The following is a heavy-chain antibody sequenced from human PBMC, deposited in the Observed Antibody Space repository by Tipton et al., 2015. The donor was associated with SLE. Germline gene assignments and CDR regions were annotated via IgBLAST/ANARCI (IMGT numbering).Heavy chain of an antibody. CDR2: ISTYNANT. CDR1: GYTFTSYG. J-gene: IGHJ5*02. V-gene: IGHV1-18*01. CDR3: ARGGERVTTVTSYNWFDP. D-gene: IGHD4-17*01. Sequence: QSGAEVKKPGASVKVSCKASGYTFTSYGISWVRQAPGQGLEWMGWISTYNANTHYAQKLQGRVTMTTYTSTSTAYMELRSLRSDDTAVYYCARGGERVTTVTSYNWFDPWGQGTLVTVSS.